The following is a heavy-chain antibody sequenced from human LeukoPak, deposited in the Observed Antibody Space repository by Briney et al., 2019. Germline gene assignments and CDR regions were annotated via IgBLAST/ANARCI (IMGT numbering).Heavy chain of an antibody. CDR3: AKDPTHFRVWDDYDSNVLNC. Sequence: GGSLRLSCAASAFTFSSYGMHWVRQAPGKGLEWVAFIRYDGSNKYYAASVKGRFTISRDNSKNTLNLQMNSLRAEDTAVYYCAKDPTHFRVWDDYDSNVLNCWGQGTLVTVSS. D-gene: IGHD3-22*01. V-gene: IGHV3-30*02. CDR1: AFTFSSYG. CDR2: IRYDGSNK. J-gene: IGHJ4*02.